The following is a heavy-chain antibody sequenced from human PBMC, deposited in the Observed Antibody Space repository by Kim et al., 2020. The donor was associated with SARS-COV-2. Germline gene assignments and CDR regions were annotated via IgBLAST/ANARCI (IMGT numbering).Heavy chain of an antibody. Sequence: GGSLRLSCAASGFTVSSNYMSGVRQAPGKGLGWVSVIYSGGSTYYADSVKGRFTISRDNSKNTLYLQMNSLRAEDTAVYYCARLSAAVGYGMDVWGQGTTVTVSS. CDR2: IYSGGST. D-gene: IGHD6-25*01. CDR3: ARLSAAVGYGMDV. J-gene: IGHJ6*02. V-gene: IGHV3-53*01. CDR1: GFTVSSNY.